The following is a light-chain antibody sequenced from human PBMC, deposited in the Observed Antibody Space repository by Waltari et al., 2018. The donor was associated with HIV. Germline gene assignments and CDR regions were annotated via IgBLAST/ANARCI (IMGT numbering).Light chain of an antibody. CDR1: PSPVHSDANSY. Sequence: DAVMPPSPPSLPVTLGQPASISCRSSPSPVHSDANSYLNWVQHTPGQSPSRLIYKVSNRDSGVPDRFSGSGSGTDFTLKISRVEAEDVGVYYCMQGTHWRTFGQGTKVEIK. CDR3: MQGTHWRT. CDR2: KVS. J-gene: IGKJ1*01. V-gene: IGKV2-30*02.